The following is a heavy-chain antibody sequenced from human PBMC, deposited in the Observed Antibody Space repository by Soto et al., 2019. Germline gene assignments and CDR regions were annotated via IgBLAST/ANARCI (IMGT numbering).Heavy chain of an antibody. D-gene: IGHD6-13*01. CDR1: GFTFSDYY. J-gene: IGHJ6*03. Sequence: QVQLVESGGGLVKPGGSLRLSCAASGFTFSDYYMSWIRQAPGKGLEWVSYISSSGSTIYYADSVKGRFTISRDNAKNSLYLQMNSLRAEDTAVYYCARVDSSIWYFQDGHHYMDVWGKGTTVNVSS. V-gene: IGHV3-11*01. CDR3: ARVDSSIWYFQDGHHYMDV. CDR2: ISSSGSTI.